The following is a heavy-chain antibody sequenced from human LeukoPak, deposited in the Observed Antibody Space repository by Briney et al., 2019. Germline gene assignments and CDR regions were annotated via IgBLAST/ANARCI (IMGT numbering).Heavy chain of an antibody. J-gene: IGHJ3*02. Sequence: GASVKVSCKASGYTFTSYGISWVRQAPGQGLEGMGWISAYNGNTNYAQKLQGRVTMTTDTSTSTAYMEVRSLRCGDTAVYYCARTQPASGAFAIWGPASGAFDIWGQGTMVTVSS. V-gene: IGHV1-18*01. CDR2: ISAYNGNT. CDR1: GYTFTSYG. CDR3: ARTQPASGAFAIWGPASGAFDI. D-gene: IGHD7-27*01.